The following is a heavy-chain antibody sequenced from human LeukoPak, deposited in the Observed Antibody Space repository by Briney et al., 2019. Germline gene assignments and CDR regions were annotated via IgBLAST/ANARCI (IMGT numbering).Heavy chain of an antibody. Sequence: GGSLRLSCAASGFTLSSYAMSWVRQAPGKGLELVSAISGSGGSTYYADSVKGRFTISRDNSKNTLYLQMNSLRAEDTAVYYCANSRSGWAEISDYWGQGTLVTVSS. D-gene: IGHD6-19*01. CDR3: ANSRSGWAEISDY. J-gene: IGHJ4*02. V-gene: IGHV3-23*01. CDR2: ISGSGGST. CDR1: GFTLSSYA.